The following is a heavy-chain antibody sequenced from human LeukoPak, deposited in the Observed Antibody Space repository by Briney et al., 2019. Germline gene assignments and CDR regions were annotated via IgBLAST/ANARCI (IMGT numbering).Heavy chain of an antibody. J-gene: IGHJ4*02. CDR3: AKRGRIGEYSSSLQL. CDR2: ISGSGGST. CDR1: GFTFSSYA. Sequence: PGGSLRLSCAASGFTFSSYAMSWVRQAPGKGLEGVSAISGSGGSTYYADSVKGRFTISRDNSKNTLYLQMNSLRAEDTAVYYWAKRGRIGEYSSSLQLWGQGTLVTVSS. V-gene: IGHV3-23*01. D-gene: IGHD6-13*01.